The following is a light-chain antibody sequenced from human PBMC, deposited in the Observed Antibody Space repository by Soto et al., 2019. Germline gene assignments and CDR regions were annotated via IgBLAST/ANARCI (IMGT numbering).Light chain of an antibody. CDR1: QSITGY. CDR2: AAS. J-gene: IGKJ2*01. Sequence: DIQMTQSPSSLSASVGDRVTITCRASQSITGYLNWYQQKPGKAPKLLIYAASSLQSGVPSRFSCSGSGTDFTLTISILQRDDFAPYFCQQSLGIPYTFGQGTRLETK. V-gene: IGKV1-39*01. CDR3: QQSLGIPYT.